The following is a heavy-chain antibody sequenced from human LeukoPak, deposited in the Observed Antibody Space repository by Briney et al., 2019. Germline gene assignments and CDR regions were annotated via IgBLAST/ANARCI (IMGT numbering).Heavy chain of an antibody. D-gene: IGHD3-10*01. Sequence: PGGSLRLSCAASGFTFSSYAMNWVRQAPGKGLEWVSSISGGSNNINYAGSVKGRFTTSRDNSQNTLYLQMNSLRADDTAVYYCAKSAGYYASGSYSFDYWGQGTLVTVSS. CDR1: GFTFSSYA. V-gene: IGHV3-23*01. CDR3: AKSAGYYASGSYSFDY. CDR2: ISGGSNNI. J-gene: IGHJ4*02.